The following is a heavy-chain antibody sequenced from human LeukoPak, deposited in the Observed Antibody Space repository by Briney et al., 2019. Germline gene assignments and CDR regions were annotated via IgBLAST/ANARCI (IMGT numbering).Heavy chain of an antibody. V-gene: IGHV1-69*05. CDR3: ARGLVGLRKKVVPAATQHNWFDP. Sequence: SVKVSCKASGGTFSSYAISWVRQAPGQGLEWMGGIIPIFGTANYAQKFQGRVTITRNTSISTAYMELSSLRSEDTAVYYCARGLVGLRKKVVPAATQHNWFDPWGQGTLVTVSS. J-gene: IGHJ5*02. CDR1: GGTFSSYA. D-gene: IGHD2-2*01. CDR2: IIPIFGTA.